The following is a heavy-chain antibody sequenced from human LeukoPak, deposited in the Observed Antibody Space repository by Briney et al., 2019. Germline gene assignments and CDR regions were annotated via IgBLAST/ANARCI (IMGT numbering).Heavy chain of an antibody. CDR2: ISSSSSTI. Sequence: GGSLRLSCAASGFTFSSYSMNWVRQAPGKGLEWVSYISSSSSTIYYADSVKGRFTISRDNSKNTLYLQMNSLRAEDTAVYYCAKAEGSHPGYWGQGTLVTVSS. V-gene: IGHV3-48*01. CDR3: AKAEGSHPGY. CDR1: GFTFSSYS. J-gene: IGHJ4*02. D-gene: IGHD1-26*01.